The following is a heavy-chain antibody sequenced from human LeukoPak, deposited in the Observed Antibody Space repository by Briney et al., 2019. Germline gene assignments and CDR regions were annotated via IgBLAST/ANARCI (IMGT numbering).Heavy chain of an antibody. J-gene: IGHJ4*02. D-gene: IGHD3-10*01. V-gene: IGHV3-30-3*01. CDR1: GFTFSSYA. CDR3: ARDPPVFFGELIVGLFDY. Sequence: GGSLRPSCAASGFTFSSYAMPWVRQAPGKGLEWVAVISYDGSNKYYADSVKGRFTISRDNSKNTLYLQMNSLRAEDTAVYYCARDPPVFFGELIVGLFDYWGQGTLVTVSS. CDR2: ISYDGSNK.